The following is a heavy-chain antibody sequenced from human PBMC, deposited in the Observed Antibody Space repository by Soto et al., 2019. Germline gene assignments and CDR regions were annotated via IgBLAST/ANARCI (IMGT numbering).Heavy chain of an antibody. CDR2: IYYSGST. CDR1: GGSISSGGYY. Sequence: QVQLKESGPGLVKPSQTLSLTCTVSGGSISSGGYYWSWIRQPPGKGLEWIGYIYYSGSTYYNPSLKSRVTILVDTSMHQFSLKLSSVTAADTAVYYWARFPRGVGFGESLRWGQGTLVTVSS. CDR3: ARFPRGVGFGESLR. V-gene: IGHV4-31*03. D-gene: IGHD3-10*01. J-gene: IGHJ4*02.